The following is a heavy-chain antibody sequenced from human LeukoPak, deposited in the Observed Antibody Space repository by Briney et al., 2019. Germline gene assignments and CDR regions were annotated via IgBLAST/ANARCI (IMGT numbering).Heavy chain of an antibody. V-gene: IGHV4-34*01. CDR3: ARLKLGAYFDL. D-gene: IGHD3-16*01. CDR1: GGSFSAYY. Sequence: PSETLSLACAVSGGSFSAYYWTWIRQPPGKGLEWIGEINHSGSANYNPSLKSRVTISLDTSKNQFSLKLSSVTAADTAVYYCARLKLGAYFDLWGRGTLVTVSS. J-gene: IGHJ2*01. CDR2: INHSGSA.